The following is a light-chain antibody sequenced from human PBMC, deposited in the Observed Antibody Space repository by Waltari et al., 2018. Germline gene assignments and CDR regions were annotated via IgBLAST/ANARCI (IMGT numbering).Light chain of an antibody. CDR2: EVS. J-gene: IGLJ2*01. CDR3: SSYAGFNNFVV. V-gene: IGLV2-8*01. CDR1: SSDVGGYTY. Sequence: QSALTQPPSASGSPGQSVTISCTGTSSDVGGYTYVSWYQHHPGKAPNLMIYEVSKRPSGVPDRFSGSKSGNTASLTVSGLQAEDEADYYCSSYAGFNNFVVFGGGTSVTVL.